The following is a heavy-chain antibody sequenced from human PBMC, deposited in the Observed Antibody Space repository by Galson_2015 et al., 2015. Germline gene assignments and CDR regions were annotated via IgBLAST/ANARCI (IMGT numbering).Heavy chain of an antibody. Sequence: LSLTCTVSGGSISGYYWSWIRQPPGRGLEWIASIYYTGTTNYNPSLKSRVTISVDTSKNQFSLKLSSVTAADTALYYCARDDSSAESRAFDIWGQGTMVTVSS. D-gene: IGHD3-22*01. V-gene: IGHV4-59*01. CDR1: GGSISGYY. CDR2: IYYTGTT. CDR3: ARDDSSAESRAFDI. J-gene: IGHJ3*02.